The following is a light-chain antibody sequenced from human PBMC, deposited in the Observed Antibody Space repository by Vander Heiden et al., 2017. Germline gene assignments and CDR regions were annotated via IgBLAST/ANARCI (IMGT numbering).Light chain of an antibody. V-gene: IGLV3-27*01. J-gene: IGLJ3*02. CDR3: YSAADTYWV. Sequence: SDELTQPSSVSVSPAPTPRITFSGEVLAKKYVRWFQQKPGQAPVLGMYKDSERPSGIPERFSGSSSGNTVTLTISGAQVDDESYYYCYSAADTYWVFGGGTKLTVL. CDR1: VLAKKY. CDR2: KDS.